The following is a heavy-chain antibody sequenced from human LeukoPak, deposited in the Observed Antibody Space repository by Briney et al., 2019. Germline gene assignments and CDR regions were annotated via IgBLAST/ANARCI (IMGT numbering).Heavy chain of an antibody. D-gene: IGHD3-3*01. CDR3: AKDFPSRSQFIEWLVSYYFDY. J-gene: IGHJ4*02. CDR1: GFTFSSYA. CDR2: ISGSGGST. V-gene: IGHV3-23*01. Sequence: GGSLRLSCAASGFTFSSYAMNWVRQAPGKGLEWVSGISGSGGSTYYADSVKGRFTISRDNSKNTLYLQMNSLRAEDTAVYYCAKDFPSRSQFIEWLVSYYFDYWGQGTLVTVSS.